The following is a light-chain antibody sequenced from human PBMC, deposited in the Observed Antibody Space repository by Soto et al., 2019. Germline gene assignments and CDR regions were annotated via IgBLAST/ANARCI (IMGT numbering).Light chain of an antibody. V-gene: IGLV2-14*01. J-gene: IGLJ1*01. CDR2: EVS. CDR3: SAYRSSSASYV. CDR1: SSDVGGYNY. Sequence: QSALTQPASVSGSPGQSIAISCTGTSSDVGGYNYVSWYQQHPGKAPKLMLYEVSNRPSGVSNRFSGSKSDNTASLTISGLQAEDEADYYCSAYRSSSASYVFGTGTKVTVL.